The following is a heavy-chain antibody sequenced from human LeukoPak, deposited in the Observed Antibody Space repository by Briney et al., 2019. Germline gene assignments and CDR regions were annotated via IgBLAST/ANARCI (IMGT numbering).Heavy chain of an antibody. Sequence: GGSLRLSCAASGFTFSTYAMSWVRQAPGEGLQWVSGISDSGGSTYYTDSVKGRFTISRDTSKNTLYLQMNSLRAEDTAVYYCAKDSSRGGSYYDYWGQGTLVTVSS. J-gene: IGHJ4*02. V-gene: IGHV3-23*01. D-gene: IGHD1-26*01. CDR1: GFTFSTYA. CDR2: ISDSGGST. CDR3: AKDSSRGGSYYDY.